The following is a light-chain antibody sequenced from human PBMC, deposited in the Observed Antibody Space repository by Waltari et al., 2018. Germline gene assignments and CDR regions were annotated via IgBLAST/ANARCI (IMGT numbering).Light chain of an antibody. V-gene: IGLV1-40*01. CDR1: TSNIGAGHD. J-gene: IGLJ2*01. CDR2: GNN. CDR3: QSFDNMLSGGVV. Sequence: QSVLTQPPSVSGTPGQRVTISCSGSTSNIGAGHDVHWYQHLPGTAPKLLIYGNNNRPAGVPDRFSGVKSGTPASLAITGLQADDEADYVCQSFDNMLSGGVVFGGGTKLAVL.